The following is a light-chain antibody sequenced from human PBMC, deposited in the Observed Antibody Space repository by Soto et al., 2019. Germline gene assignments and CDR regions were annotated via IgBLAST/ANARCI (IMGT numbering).Light chain of an antibody. CDR3: QQRSNWPVT. V-gene: IGKV3-11*01. J-gene: IGKJ3*01. Sequence: EIVLTQSPATLSLSPGEIATLSCRASQSVSSYLAWYQQKPGQAPRLLIYDASNRATGIPARFSGSGSGTDFTLTISSLEPEDFAVYYCQQRSNWPVTFGPGNKVDIK. CDR2: DAS. CDR1: QSVSSY.